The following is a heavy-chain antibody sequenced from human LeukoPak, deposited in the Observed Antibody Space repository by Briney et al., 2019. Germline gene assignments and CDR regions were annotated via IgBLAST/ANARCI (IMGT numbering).Heavy chain of an antibody. D-gene: IGHD7-27*01. CDR1: GGSVSDYY. CDR3: ASRKLGNDY. Sequence: SSETLSLTCTISGGSVSDYYWSWIRQTPGKGLEWIGYIYHTGSTSYSPSLKSRVTISADTSQNQFSLKLSSVTAADTAVYYCASRKLGNDYWGQGTLVTVSS. V-gene: IGHV4-59*02. CDR2: IYHTGST. J-gene: IGHJ4*02.